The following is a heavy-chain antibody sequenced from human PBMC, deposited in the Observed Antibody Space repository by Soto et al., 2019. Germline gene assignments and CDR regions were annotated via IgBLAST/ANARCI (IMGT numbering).Heavy chain of an antibody. J-gene: IGHJ3*02. Sequence: QVQLVQSGAEVKKPGASVKVSCKASGYTFTSYGISWVRQAPGQGLEWMGWISAYNGNTNYAQKLQGRVTMTTDTSTSTAYTELRSLRSDDTAVYYCARDRSSSWYTQDAFDIWGQGTMVTVSS. CDR1: GYTFTSYG. V-gene: IGHV1-18*01. CDR3: ARDRSSSWYTQDAFDI. D-gene: IGHD6-13*01. CDR2: ISAYNGNT.